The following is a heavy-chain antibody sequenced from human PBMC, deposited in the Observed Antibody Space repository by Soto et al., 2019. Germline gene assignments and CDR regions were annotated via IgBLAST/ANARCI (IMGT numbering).Heavy chain of an antibody. Sequence: GGSLRLSWAASGCTFSSYAMSWVRQPPGKWLEWVSAISGSGGSTYYADPVKGRFTISRDNSNNTLYLQMNSLRAEDTAVYYCAKVYYVWALDYSGQGNLVTVSS. CDR2: ISGSGGST. D-gene: IGHD3-16*01. V-gene: IGHV3-23*01. CDR1: GCTFSSYA. CDR3: AKVYYVWALDY. J-gene: IGHJ4*02.